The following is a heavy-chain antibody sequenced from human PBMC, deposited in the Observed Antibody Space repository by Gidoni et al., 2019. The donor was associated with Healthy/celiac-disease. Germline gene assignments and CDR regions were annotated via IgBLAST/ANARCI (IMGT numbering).Heavy chain of an antibody. CDR3: ARAPPFNTAMDGLSWFDP. D-gene: IGHD5-18*01. CDR1: GYTFTSYY. V-gene: IGHV1-46*01. CDR2: INPSGGST. J-gene: IGHJ5*02. Sequence: QVQLVQSGAEVKKPGASVKVSCKASGYTFTSYYMHWVRQAPGQGLEWMGIINPSGGSTSDAQKFQGRVTMTRDTSTSTVYMELSSLRSEDTAVYYCARAPPFNTAMDGLSWFDPWGQGTLVTVSS.